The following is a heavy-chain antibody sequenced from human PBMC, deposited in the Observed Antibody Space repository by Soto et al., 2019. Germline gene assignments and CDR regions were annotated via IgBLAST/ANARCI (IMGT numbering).Heavy chain of an antibody. V-gene: IGHV3-33*01. CDR3: ARDSAGTGYFDY. D-gene: IGHD1-7*01. Sequence: QVQLVESGGGVVQPGRSLRLSCAASGFTFSSYGMHWVRQAPGKGLEWVAVIWYDGSNKYYADSVKGRFTISRDNSKNTLYLQMNSLRAEDTAVYYCARDSAGTGYFDYWGQGTLVTVSS. CDR1: GFTFSSYG. J-gene: IGHJ4*02. CDR2: IWYDGSNK.